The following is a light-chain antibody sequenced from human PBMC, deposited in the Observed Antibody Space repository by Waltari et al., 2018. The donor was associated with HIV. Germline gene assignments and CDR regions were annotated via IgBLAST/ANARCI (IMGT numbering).Light chain of an antibody. CDR3: CSFSITSTVV. CDR2: DVS. CDR1: SNDVGDFVY. Sequence: QSALTQPASVSGSPGQSITISCTGTSNDVGDFVYVSWYQQHPGKAPKLLIYDVSNRPSGVSNRFSGSKSGNTASLTISGLQTEDESDYYCCSFSITSTVVFGGGTKVTVL. J-gene: IGLJ2*01. V-gene: IGLV2-14*03.